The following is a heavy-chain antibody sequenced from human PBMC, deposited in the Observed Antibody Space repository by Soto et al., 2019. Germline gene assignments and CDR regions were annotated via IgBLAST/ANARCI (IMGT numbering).Heavy chain of an antibody. V-gene: IGHV1-18*01. Sequence: ASVKVSCKASGYTFTSYGISWVRQAPGQGLEWMGWISAYNGNTNYAQKLQGRVTMTTDTSTSTAYMELRSLRSDDTAVYYCARDLGQDGYCSGGSCYDANVDAFDIWGQGTMVTVSS. CDR2: ISAYNGNT. CDR3: ARDLGQDGYCSGGSCYDANVDAFDI. J-gene: IGHJ3*02. CDR1: GYTFTSYG. D-gene: IGHD2-15*01.